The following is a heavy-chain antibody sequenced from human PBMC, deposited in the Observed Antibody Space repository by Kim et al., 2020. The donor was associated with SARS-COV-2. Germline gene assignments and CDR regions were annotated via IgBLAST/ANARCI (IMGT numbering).Heavy chain of an antibody. V-gene: IGHV1-58*01. D-gene: IGHD5-12*01. CDR2: IVVGSGNT. CDR1: GFTFTSSA. Sequence: SVKVSCKASGFTFTSSAVQWVRQARGQRLEWIGWIVVGSGNTNYAQKFQERVTITRDMSTSTAYMELSSLRSEDTAVYYCAADPLHSGYVPYYYGMNVWGQGTTVTVSS. CDR3: AADPLHSGYVPYYYGMNV. J-gene: IGHJ6*02.